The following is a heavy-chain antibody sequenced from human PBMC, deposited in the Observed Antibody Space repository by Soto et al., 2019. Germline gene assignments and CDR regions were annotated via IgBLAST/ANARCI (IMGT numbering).Heavy chain of an antibody. CDR2: IKQDGSEK. V-gene: IGHV3-7*01. CDR1: GLTFSSYW. J-gene: IGHJ5*02. D-gene: IGHD6-19*01. Sequence: EVQLVESGGGLVQPGGSLRLSCAASGLTFSSYWMSWVRQAPGKGLEWVANIKQDGSEKYYVDSVKGRFTISRDNAKNSLYLQMNSLRAEDTAVYYCARDQSSSGWYHWGQGTLVTVSS. CDR3: ARDQSSSGWYH.